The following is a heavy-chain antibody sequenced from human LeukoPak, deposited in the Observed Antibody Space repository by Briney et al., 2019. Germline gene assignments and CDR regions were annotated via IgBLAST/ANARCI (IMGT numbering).Heavy chain of an antibody. CDR1: GLTFSTYT. CDR3: ARQGVPSGDGYNYAVDWFDP. CDR2: ISDSGYDT. J-gene: IGHJ5*02. V-gene: IGHV3-23*01. Sequence: GGSLRLSCAVSGLTFSTYTMNWVRQAPGKGLEWVSSISDSGYDTYYLDSVKGRFTISRDNSKNTLYLQMNSLRAEDTAVYYCARQGVPSGDGYNYAVDWFDPWGQGTLVTVSS. D-gene: IGHD5-24*01.